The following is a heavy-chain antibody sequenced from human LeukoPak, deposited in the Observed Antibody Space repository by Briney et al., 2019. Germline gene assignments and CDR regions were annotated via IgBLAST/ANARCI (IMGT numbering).Heavy chain of an antibody. D-gene: IGHD5-24*01. CDR2: INHSGST. J-gene: IGHJ5*02. V-gene: IGHV4-34*01. CDR3: ARGEVATIIRLQRYNWFDP. CDR1: GGSFSGYY. Sequence: SETLSLTCAVYGGSFSGYYWSWIRQPPGKGLEWIGEINHSGSTNYNPSLKSRVTISVDTSKNQFSLKLSSVTAADTAVYYCARGEVATIIRLQRYNWFDPWGQGTLVTVSS.